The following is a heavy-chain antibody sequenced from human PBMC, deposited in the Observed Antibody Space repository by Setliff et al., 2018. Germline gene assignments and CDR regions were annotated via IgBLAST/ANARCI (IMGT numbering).Heavy chain of an antibody. D-gene: IGHD3-22*01. Sequence: GGSLRLSCAASGFTFSREYMNWVRQAPGKGLEWVSYISSSSTSIYSDSVKDRFTISRDNAKKSLYLQMDSLRAEDTAVYYCVRELRVIVGVGIQGVFDIWGQGTMVTV. CDR1: GFTFSREY. J-gene: IGHJ3*02. CDR2: ISSSSTSI. V-gene: IGHV3-48*01. CDR3: VRELRVIVGVGIQGVFDI.